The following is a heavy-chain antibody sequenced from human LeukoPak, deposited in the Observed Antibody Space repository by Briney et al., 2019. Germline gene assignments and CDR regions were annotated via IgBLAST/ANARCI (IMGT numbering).Heavy chain of an antibody. CDR1: GGTISSNSYY. V-gene: IGHV4-39*07. Sequence: SPSETLSLTCTVSGGTISSNSYYWGWIRQPPGKGLKWIGSIYYSGSTYYNPSLKSRVTISVDTSKNQFSLKLSSVTAADTAVYYCARTGGSGFDYWGQGTLVTVSS. CDR2: IYYSGST. J-gene: IGHJ4*02. D-gene: IGHD3-10*01. CDR3: ARTGGSGFDY.